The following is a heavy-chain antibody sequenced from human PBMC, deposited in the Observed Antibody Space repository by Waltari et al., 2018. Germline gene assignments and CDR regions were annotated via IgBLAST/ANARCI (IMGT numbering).Heavy chain of an antibody. V-gene: IGHV3-48*01. J-gene: IGHJ3*02. D-gene: IGHD6-6*01. CDR2: ISSSSSTI. Sequence: EVQLVESGGGLVQPGGSLRLSCAASGFTFSSYSMNWVRQAPGKGLEWVSYISSSSSTIYYADSVKGRFTISRDNAKNSLYLQMNSLRAEDTAVYYCAREPEKYSSSSGVDAFDIWGQGTMVTVSS. CDR3: AREPEKYSSSSGVDAFDI. CDR1: GFTFSSYS.